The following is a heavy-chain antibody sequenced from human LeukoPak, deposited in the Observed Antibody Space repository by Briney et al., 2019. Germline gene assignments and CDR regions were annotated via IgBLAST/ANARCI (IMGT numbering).Heavy chain of an antibody. CDR3: TRGDFYVGAQDY. D-gene: IGHD1-26*01. CDR2: IGSAGDT. J-gene: IGHJ4*02. V-gene: IGHV3-13*01. CDR1: GFTFSSYD. Sequence: GGSLRLSCAASGFTFSSYDMHWVRQATGKGLEWVSAIGSAGDTHYPGSVKGRFTISRENAKNSLYLQMNSLRAGDTAVYYCTRGDFYVGAQDYWGQGTLVAVYS.